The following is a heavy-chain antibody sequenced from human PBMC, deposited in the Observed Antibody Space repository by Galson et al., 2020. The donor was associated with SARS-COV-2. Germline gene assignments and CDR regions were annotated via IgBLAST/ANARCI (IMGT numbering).Heavy chain of an antibody. D-gene: IGHD3-22*01. J-gene: IGHJ4*02. CDR1: GLSLSTSGPC. CDR3: ARIAPDSSGYYFDN. V-gene: IGHV2-70*11. CDR2: IAWDDDK. Sequence: SAVTLVKPTQTLTLTYTFPGLSLSTSGPCVSWIRQPPGQALEWLARIAWDDDKYHSTSLKTRLTISKDTSKNQVVLTMTNMDPVDTATYYCARIAPDSSGYYFDNWGQGTLVTVSS.